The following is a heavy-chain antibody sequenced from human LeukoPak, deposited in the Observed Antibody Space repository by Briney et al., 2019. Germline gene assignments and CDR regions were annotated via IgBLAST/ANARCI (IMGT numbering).Heavy chain of an antibody. D-gene: IGHD2-21*02. V-gene: IGHV4-34*01. Sequence: SETLCLTCAVYGGSFSGYYWSWIRQPPGKGLEWVGDINHSGSTNYNPSLKSRVTISVDTSKNQFSLKLSSVTAADTAVYSCARAGFDCGGDCLNYYSGMDVWGQGTTVTVSS. CDR3: ARAGFDCGGDCLNYYSGMDV. CDR2: INHSGST. CDR1: GGSFSGYY. J-gene: IGHJ6*02.